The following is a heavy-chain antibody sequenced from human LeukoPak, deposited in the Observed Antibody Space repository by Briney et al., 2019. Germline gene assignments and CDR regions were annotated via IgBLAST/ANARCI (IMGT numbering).Heavy chain of an antibody. D-gene: IGHD6-19*01. V-gene: IGHV1-46*01. J-gene: IGHJ5*02. CDR2: INPSGGST. CDR3: ARGNVVAGEGNWFDP. Sequence: GASVKVSCKASGYTFTSYYMHWVRQAPGQGLEWMGIINPSGGSTSYAQKFQGRVTMTRDMSTSTVYMELSSLRSEDTAVYYCARGNVVAGEGNWFDPWGQGTLVTVSS. CDR1: GYTFTSYY.